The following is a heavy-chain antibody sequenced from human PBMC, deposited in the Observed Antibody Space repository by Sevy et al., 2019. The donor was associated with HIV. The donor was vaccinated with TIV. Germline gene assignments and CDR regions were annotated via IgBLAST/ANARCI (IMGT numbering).Heavy chain of an antibody. CDR3: AGGRYDSSGSFDAFDI. Sequence: GGSLRLSCAASGFTFSNYAMNWVRQAPGKGLEWVSTIFRSGGVTYYADSVKGRCTISRDNFKTTLNLQMHSLRAEDTAVYYCAGGRYDSSGSFDAFDIWGQGTMVTVSS. CDR1: GFTFSNYA. CDR2: IFRSGGVT. V-gene: IGHV3-23*01. J-gene: IGHJ3*02. D-gene: IGHD3-22*01.